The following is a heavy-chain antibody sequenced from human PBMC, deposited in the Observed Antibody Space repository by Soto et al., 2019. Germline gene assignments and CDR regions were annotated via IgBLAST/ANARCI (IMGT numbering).Heavy chain of an antibody. Sequence: PSETLSLTCTVSGGSISSYYWSWIRQPPGKGLEWIGYTYYSGSTNYNPSLKSRVTISVDTSKNQFSLKLSSVTAADTAVYYCARTQRYFDYWGQGTLVTVSS. V-gene: IGHV4-59*01. J-gene: IGHJ4*02. CDR1: GGSISSYY. CDR2: TYYSGST. D-gene: IGHD6-25*01. CDR3: ARTQRYFDY.